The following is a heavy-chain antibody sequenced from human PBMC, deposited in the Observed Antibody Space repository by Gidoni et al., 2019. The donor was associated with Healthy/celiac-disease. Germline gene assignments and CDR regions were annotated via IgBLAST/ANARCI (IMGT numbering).Heavy chain of an antibody. CDR1: GYTFTSYA. CDR3: ARGGRYCSSTSCIENAFDI. Sequence: VQLVQSGAEVKKPGASVKVSCKASGYTFTSYAMHWVRQAPGQRLEWMGWINAGNGNTKYSQKFQGRVTITRDTSASTAYMELSSLRSEDTAVYYCARGGRYCSSTSCIENAFDIWGQGTMVTVSS. D-gene: IGHD2-2*01. J-gene: IGHJ3*02. V-gene: IGHV1-3*01. CDR2: INAGNGNT.